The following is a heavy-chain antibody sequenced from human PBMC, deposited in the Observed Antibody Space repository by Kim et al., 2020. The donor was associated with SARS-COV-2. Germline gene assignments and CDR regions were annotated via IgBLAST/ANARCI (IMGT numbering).Heavy chain of an antibody. CDR1: GGSVSSASYY. Sequence: SETLSLTCTVSGGSVSSASYYWSWIRQPPGKGLEWIGYIYYSGSTNYNPSLKSRVTISADTSKNQFSLKLSSVTAADTAVYYCASSLDSSRLYSGYVALDYWGQGTLVTVSS. CDR3: ASSLDSSRLYSGYVALDY. CDR2: IYYSGST. V-gene: IGHV4-61*01. J-gene: IGHJ4*02. D-gene: IGHD5-12*01.